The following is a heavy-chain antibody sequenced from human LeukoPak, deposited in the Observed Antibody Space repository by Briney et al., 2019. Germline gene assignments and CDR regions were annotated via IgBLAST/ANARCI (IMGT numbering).Heavy chain of an antibody. CDR3: ARRVTAIGYYYYGMDV. CDR1: GYTFTSYG. Sequence: GASVKVSCKASGYTFTSYGISWVRQAPGQGLEWMGWINAYNGNTNYAQKLQGRVTMTTDTSTSTAYMELRSLRSDDTAVYYCARRVTAIGYYYYGMDVWGQGTTVTVSS. J-gene: IGHJ6*02. CDR2: INAYNGNT. D-gene: IGHD2-21*02. V-gene: IGHV1-18*01.